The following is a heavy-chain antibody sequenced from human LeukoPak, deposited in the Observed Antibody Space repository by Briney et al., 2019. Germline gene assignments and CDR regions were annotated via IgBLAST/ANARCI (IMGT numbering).Heavy chain of an antibody. D-gene: IGHD1-26*01. CDR1: GDSVSSNSAT. Sequence: SQTLSLTCAISGDSVSSNSATWDWIRQSPSRGLEWLGRTYYRSKWYNDYAVSVKSRITINPDTSKNQFSLHLNSETPEDTAVYYCARVGRSGTDYEYWGQGTLVTVSS. J-gene: IGHJ4*02. CDR2: TYYRSKWYN. V-gene: IGHV6-1*01. CDR3: ARVGRSGTDYEY.